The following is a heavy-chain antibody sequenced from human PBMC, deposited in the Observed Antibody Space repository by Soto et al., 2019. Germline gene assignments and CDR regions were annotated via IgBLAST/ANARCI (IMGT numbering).Heavy chain of an antibody. J-gene: IGHJ4*02. Sequence: GGSLRLSCAASGFTFSNAWMNWVRQAPGKGLEWVGRIKSKTDGGTTDYAAPVKGRFTISRDDSKNTLYLQMNSLKTEDTAVYYCTTASDSSGYSYFDYWGQGTLVTVSS. CDR2: IKSKTDGGTT. CDR3: TTASDSSGYSYFDY. D-gene: IGHD3-22*01. CDR1: GFTFSNAW. V-gene: IGHV3-15*07.